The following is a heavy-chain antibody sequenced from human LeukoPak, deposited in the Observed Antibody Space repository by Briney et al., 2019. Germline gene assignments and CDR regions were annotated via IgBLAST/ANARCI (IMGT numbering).Heavy chain of an antibody. Sequence: PGGSLRLSCAASGFTFSSYAMSWVRQAPGKGLEWVSAISGSGGSTYYADSVKGRFTISRDNSKNTLYLQMNSLRAEDTAVYYCAKDPLHDLPGTNYFDYWGQGTLVTVSS. D-gene: IGHD1-7*01. V-gene: IGHV3-23*01. J-gene: IGHJ4*02. CDR2: ISGSGGST. CDR1: GFTFSSYA. CDR3: AKDPLHDLPGTNYFDY.